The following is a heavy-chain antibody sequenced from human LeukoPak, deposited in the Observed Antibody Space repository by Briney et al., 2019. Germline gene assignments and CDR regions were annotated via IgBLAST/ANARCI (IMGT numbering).Heavy chain of an antibody. V-gene: IGHV4-59*01. Sequence: SETLSLTCTVSGGSISSYYWGWIRQPPGKGLEWIGYIYYSGSTNYNPSLKSRVTISVDTSKNQFSLKLSSVTAADTAVYYCARGYGSGATRFFAFDIWGQGTMVTVSS. J-gene: IGHJ3*02. CDR3: ARGYGSGATRFFAFDI. CDR2: IYYSGST. D-gene: IGHD3-10*01. CDR1: GGSISSYY.